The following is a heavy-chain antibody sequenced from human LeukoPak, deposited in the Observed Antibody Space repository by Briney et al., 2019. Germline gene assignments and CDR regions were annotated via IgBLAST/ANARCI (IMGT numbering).Heavy chain of an antibody. Sequence: ASVKVSCKASGYTFTNYGISWVRQAPGQGLEWMGWISAYTGNTDYAQKFQGRLTMTEDTSTDTAYMELSSLRSEGTAVYYCATVYSYDSSAYYRLDYWGQGTLVTVSS. CDR1: GYTFTNYG. CDR3: ATVYSYDSSAYYRLDY. D-gene: IGHD3-22*01. CDR2: ISAYTGNT. V-gene: IGHV1-18*01. J-gene: IGHJ4*02.